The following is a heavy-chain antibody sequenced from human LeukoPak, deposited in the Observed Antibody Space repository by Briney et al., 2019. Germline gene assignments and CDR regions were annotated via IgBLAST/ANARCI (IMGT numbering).Heavy chain of an antibody. V-gene: IGHV1-18*01. CDR2: ISGDNGDT. CDR3: ARDGKPYYYDSSGYYGPYYFDY. Sequence: GASVKVSCKVSGYTFNVFGISWVRQAPGQGLEWMGRISGDNGDTNYAQKFQGRITMTTDTPTSTAYMELRSLRSDDTAVYYCARDGKPYYYDSSGYYGPYYFDYWGQGTLVTVSS. J-gene: IGHJ4*02. CDR1: GYTFNVFG. D-gene: IGHD3-22*01.